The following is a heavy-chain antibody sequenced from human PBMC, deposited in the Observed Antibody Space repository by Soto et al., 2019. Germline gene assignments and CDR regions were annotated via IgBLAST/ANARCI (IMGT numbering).Heavy chain of an antibody. CDR2: IATYNTNR. CDR1: GDTFTNFG. V-gene: IGHV1-18*01. Sequence: ASVKVSCKTSGDTFTNFGLSWVRQAPGQGLEWMGWIATYNTNRNYAQQFQGRLTLTTDTSTSTAYTELKSLGYDDTAVYYCARVLRGVVNWFDPWGQGTLVTVSS. CDR3: ARVLRGVVNWFDP. D-gene: IGHD3-10*01. J-gene: IGHJ5*02.